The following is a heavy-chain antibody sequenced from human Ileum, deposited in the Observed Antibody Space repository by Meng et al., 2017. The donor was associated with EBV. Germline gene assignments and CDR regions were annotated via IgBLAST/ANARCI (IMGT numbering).Heavy chain of an antibody. V-gene: IGHV3-33*01. CDR2: IWYDGSNK. Sequence: QVQLVESGGGVVQPGSSLRLSCAESTFTCKNYGMHWVRQAPGKGLEWVAVIWYDGSNKYYADSVRGRFTVTRDNSKNTLYLQMDSLRAEDTAVYYCARDIRSWYFDLWGRGTLVTVSS. J-gene: IGHJ2*01. CDR1: TFTCKNYG. D-gene: IGHD3-10*01. CDR3: ARDIRSWYFDL.